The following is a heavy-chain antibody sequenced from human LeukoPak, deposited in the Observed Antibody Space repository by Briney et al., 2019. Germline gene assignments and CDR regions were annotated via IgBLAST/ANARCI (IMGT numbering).Heavy chain of an antibody. V-gene: IGHV1-3*01. CDR3: ARSDYGDYGVTY. CDR1: GYTFTNYA. Sequence: ASVKVSCKASGYTFTNYAMHWVRQAPGQRLEWMGWINAGNGNTKYSQKFQGRVTITRDTSASTAYMELSSLRSEDTAVYYCARSDYGDYGVTYWGQGTLVTVSS. J-gene: IGHJ4*02. CDR2: INAGNGNT. D-gene: IGHD4-17*01.